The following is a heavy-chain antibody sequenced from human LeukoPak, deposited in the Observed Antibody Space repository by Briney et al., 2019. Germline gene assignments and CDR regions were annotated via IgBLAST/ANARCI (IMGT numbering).Heavy chain of an antibody. D-gene: IGHD5-12*01. Sequence: SETLSLTCTVSGGSISSYYWSWIRQPAGKGLEWIGRIYTSGSTNYNPSLKSRVTMSVDTSKNQFSLKLSSVTAADTAVYYCARVSRGVWLRLTDWYFDLWGRGTLVTVSS. CDR1: GGSISSYY. J-gene: IGHJ2*01. CDR3: ARVSRGVWLRLTDWYFDL. CDR2: IYTSGST. V-gene: IGHV4-4*07.